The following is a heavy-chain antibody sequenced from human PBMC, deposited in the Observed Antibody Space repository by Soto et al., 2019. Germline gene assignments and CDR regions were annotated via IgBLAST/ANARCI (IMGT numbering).Heavy chain of an antibody. J-gene: IGHJ5*02. CDR2: IYYSGST. CDR3: ARIDFDPYNWFDP. CDR1: WGYFGSGSYY. Sequence: PSETLSLTYTVSWGYFGSGSYYWSWVRQPPGKGLECIGYIYYSGSTNYNPSIKSRVTISVDTSKHQFSLKLSSVTAEDTAVYYCARIDFDPYNWFDPWGQGTLVTVYS. V-gene: IGHV4-61*01. D-gene: IGHD3-9*01.